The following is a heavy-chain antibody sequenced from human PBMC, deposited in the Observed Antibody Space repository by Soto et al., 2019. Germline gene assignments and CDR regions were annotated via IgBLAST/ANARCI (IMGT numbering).Heavy chain of an antibody. Sequence: PSETLSLSCTVSGGSISSSTYYWCWIHPHPGKGLEWIGYIYYSGSTYYNPSLKSRVTISVDTSKNQFSLKLSSVTASDTAVYYCAAYDSSGYYYVNHDYWGQGTLVTVSS. J-gene: IGHJ4*02. CDR2: IYYSGST. CDR3: AAYDSSGYYYVNHDY. CDR1: GGSISSSTYY. D-gene: IGHD3-22*01. V-gene: IGHV4-31*03.